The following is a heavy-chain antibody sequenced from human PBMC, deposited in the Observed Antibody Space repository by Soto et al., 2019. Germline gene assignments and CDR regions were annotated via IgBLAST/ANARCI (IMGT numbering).Heavy chain of an antibody. CDR3: ARERFDSSSWYFA. CDR1: GYNFTRFG. J-gene: IGHJ5*02. Sequence: ASVKVSCKASGYNFTRFGISWVRQAPGQGLEWMGWISAYNGNTNYAQKLQGRVTMTTDTSTSTAYMELRSLRSDDTAVYYCARERFDSSSWYFAWGQGTLVTVSS. V-gene: IGHV1-18*01. CDR2: ISAYNGNT. D-gene: IGHD6-13*01.